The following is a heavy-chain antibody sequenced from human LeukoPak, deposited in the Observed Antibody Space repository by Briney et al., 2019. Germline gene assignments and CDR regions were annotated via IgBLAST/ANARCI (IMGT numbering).Heavy chain of an antibody. CDR1: GFTFSSYS. CDR3: ARGAYSSGWV. CDR2: ISYDGSKE. D-gene: IGHD6-19*01. V-gene: IGHV3-30*10. Sequence: GGSVGLSCATSGFTFSSYSMHWARHSPVAGLEWVAFISYDGSKESYTDSVKGRFTISRDNSKNTLYLHMNSLRQDDSAVYYCARGAYSSGWVWGQGTPVTVSA. J-gene: IGHJ4*02.